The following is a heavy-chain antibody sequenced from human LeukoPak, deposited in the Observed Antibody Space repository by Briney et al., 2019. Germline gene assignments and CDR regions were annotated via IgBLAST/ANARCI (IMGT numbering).Heavy chain of an antibody. Sequence: ASVKVSCKTSGYTFTDYYIHWVRQAPGQGLEWMGWINPNSGKTNSAQNVQGRVTMTGDTSISTAYMELRRVTSDDTAVYYCARDRDYSNTERVFHYWGEGPLVTVSS. CDR2: INPNSGKT. CDR1: GYTFTDYY. J-gene: IGHJ4*02. D-gene: IGHD4-11*01. CDR3: ARDRDYSNTERVFHY. V-gene: IGHV1-2*02.